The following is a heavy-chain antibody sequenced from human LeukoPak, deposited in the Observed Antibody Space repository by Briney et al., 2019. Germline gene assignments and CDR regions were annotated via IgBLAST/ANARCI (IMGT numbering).Heavy chain of an antibody. CDR3: ARRHGSANKYFQH. V-gene: IGHV4-39*01. CDR2: IYYSGST. CDR1: GGSISSSSYY. D-gene: IGHD1-1*01. J-gene: IGHJ1*01. Sequence: SETLSLTCTVSGGSISSSSYYWGWIRQPPGKGLEWIGSIYYSGSTYYNPSLKSRVTISVDTSKNQFSLKLSSVTAADTAVYYCARRHGSANKYFQHGGQGTLVTVSS.